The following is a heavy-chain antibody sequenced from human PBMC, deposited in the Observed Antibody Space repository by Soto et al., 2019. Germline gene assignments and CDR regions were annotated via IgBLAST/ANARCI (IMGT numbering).Heavy chain of an antibody. Sequence: GGSLRLSCAASGFTFSSYWIHWVRQAPWKGLVWVSRINTDGISTTYADSVKGRFTISRDNAKNTLYLQMNSLRAEDTAVYYCARTSLFSVKLFNPWGQGTLVTIYS. CDR1: GFTFSSYW. CDR3: ARTSLFSVKLFNP. D-gene: IGHD3-16*01. J-gene: IGHJ5*02. V-gene: IGHV3-74*01. CDR2: INTDGIST.